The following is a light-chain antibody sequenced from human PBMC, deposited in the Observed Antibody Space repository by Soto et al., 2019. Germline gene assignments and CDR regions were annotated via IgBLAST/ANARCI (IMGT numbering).Light chain of an antibody. CDR1: SSDVGGYNY. Sequence: LTHPASVSWSRGQCITISCTGTSSDVGGYNYVSWYQQHPGKAPKLMIYDVSNRPSGVSNRFSGSKSGNTASLTISGLQAEDGADYYCSSYTSSSTLVFGTGTKVTVL. J-gene: IGLJ1*01. V-gene: IGLV2-14*01. CDR2: DVS. CDR3: SSYTSSSTLV.